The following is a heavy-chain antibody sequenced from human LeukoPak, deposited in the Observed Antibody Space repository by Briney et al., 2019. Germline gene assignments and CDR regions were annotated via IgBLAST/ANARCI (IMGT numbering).Heavy chain of an antibody. D-gene: IGHD3-10*01. CDR2: IRYDGSNI. Sequence: GGSLRLSCAASGFTFSSFGMHWVRQAPGKGLQWVAFIRYDGSNIYYADSVKGRFTISRDNSRDVLYLQMSSLRAEDTAVYYCAKDISAYGSGTSADYWGQGTLVTVSS. J-gene: IGHJ4*02. CDR1: GFTFSSFG. V-gene: IGHV3-30*02. CDR3: AKDISAYGSGTSADY.